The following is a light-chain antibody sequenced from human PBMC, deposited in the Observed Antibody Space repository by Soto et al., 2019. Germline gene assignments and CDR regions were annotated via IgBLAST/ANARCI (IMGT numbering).Light chain of an antibody. Sequence: DIQMTHSPSTLSGSVGDRVTITGRASQTISSWLAWYQQKPGKPPKLLIYKASTLKSGVPSRFSGSGSGTEFTLTISRLQPDDFETYYCQHYNSYSEAFGQGTKVDI. CDR3: QHYNSYSEA. CDR2: KAS. J-gene: IGKJ1*01. CDR1: QTISSW. V-gene: IGKV1-5*03.